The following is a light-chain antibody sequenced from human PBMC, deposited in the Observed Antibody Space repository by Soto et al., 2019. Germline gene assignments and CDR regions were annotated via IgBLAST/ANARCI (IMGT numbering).Light chain of an antibody. CDR1: QSISSW. J-gene: IGKJ1*01. Sequence: VDRVTITCRASQSISSWLAWYQQKPGKAPKLLIYDASSLESGVPSRFSGSGSGTEFTLTISSLQPDDFATYYCQQQKTFGQGTKVDIK. V-gene: IGKV1-5*01. CDR2: DAS. CDR3: QQQKT.